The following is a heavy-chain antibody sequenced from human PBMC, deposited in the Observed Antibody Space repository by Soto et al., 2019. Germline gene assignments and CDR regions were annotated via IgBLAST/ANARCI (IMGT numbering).Heavy chain of an antibody. D-gene: IGHD1-7*01. CDR2: INPNSGGT. V-gene: IGHV1-2*02. J-gene: IGHJ5*02. Sequence: QVQLVQSGAEVKKPGASVKVSCKASGYTFTGYYMHWVRQAPGQGLEWMGWINPNSGGTNYAQKFQGRVTMTRDTSISTAYMELSRLRSDDTAVYYCARDSGYNWNYGPLNWFDPWGQGTLVTVSS. CDR1: GYTFTGYY. CDR3: ARDSGYNWNYGPLNWFDP.